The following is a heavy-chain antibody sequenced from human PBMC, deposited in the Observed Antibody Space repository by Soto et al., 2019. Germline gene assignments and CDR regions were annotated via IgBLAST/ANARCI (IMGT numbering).Heavy chain of an antibody. CDR1: GFTFSSYA. CDR3: AKDAPDQHDYGDYVGSGWYDY. D-gene: IGHD4-17*01. J-gene: IGHJ4*02. Sequence: SLRLSCAASGFTFSSYAMSWVRQAPGKGLEWVSAISGSGGSTYYADSVKGRFTISRDNSKNTLYLQMNSLRAEDTAVYYCAKDAPDQHDYGDYVGSGWYDYWGQGTLVTVSS. CDR2: ISGSGGST. V-gene: IGHV3-23*01.